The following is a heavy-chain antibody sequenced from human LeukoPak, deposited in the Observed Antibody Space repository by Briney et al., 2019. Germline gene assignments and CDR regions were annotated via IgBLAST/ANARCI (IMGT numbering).Heavy chain of an antibody. Sequence: GGSLRLSCAASGFTFSDYYMSWIRQAPGKGLEWVSYISSSGSTIYYADSVKGRFTISRDNAKNSLYLQMNSLRAEDTAVYYCARDRDDIVVVPAALPLDYYYGMDVWDQGTTVTVSS. CDR3: ARDRDDIVVVPAALPLDYYYGMDV. J-gene: IGHJ6*02. D-gene: IGHD2-2*01. V-gene: IGHV3-11*01. CDR1: GFTFSDYY. CDR2: ISSSGSTI.